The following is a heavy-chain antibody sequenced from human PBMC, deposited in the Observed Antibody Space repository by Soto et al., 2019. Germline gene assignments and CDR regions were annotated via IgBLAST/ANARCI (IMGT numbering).Heavy chain of an antibody. CDR2: INHSGST. V-gene: IGHV4-34*01. J-gene: IGHJ6*02. D-gene: IGHD1-26*01. Sequence: PSETLSLTCAVYGGSFSGYYWSWIRQPPGKGLEWIGEINHSGSTNYNPSLKSRVTISVDTSKNQFSLKLSSVTAADTAVYYCARAVGLDRDEGDYYYYGMDVWGQGTTVTVSS. CDR3: ARAVGLDRDEGDYYYYGMDV. CDR1: GGSFSGYY.